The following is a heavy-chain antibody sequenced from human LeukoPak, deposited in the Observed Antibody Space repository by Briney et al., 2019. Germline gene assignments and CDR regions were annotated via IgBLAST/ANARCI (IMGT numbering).Heavy chain of an antibody. CDR3: ARDLRYSSSWYDKDY. Sequence: GGSLRLSCAASGFTFSSYSMNWVRQAPGKGLEWVSSISSSSGYIYYADSVKGRFTISRDNAKNSLYLQMNSLRAEDTAVYYCARDLRYSSSWYDKDYWGQGTLVTVSS. J-gene: IGHJ4*02. V-gene: IGHV3-21*01. D-gene: IGHD6-13*01. CDR2: ISSSSGYI. CDR1: GFTFSSYS.